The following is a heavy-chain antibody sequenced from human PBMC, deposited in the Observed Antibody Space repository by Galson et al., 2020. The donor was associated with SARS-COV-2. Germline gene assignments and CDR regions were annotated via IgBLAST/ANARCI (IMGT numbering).Heavy chain of an antibody. CDR3: ITDRPGGVWFSGGVAFDV. Sequence: GGSLRLSCAASGFTFSNAWMSWVRQAPGKGLEWVGRTKTNTDGGTTDYATPVKDRFSISRDDSKNTLHLQMNSLKTEDTGVYYCITDRPGGVWFSGGVAFDVWGQGTTVTVSS. CDR1: GFTFSNAW. D-gene: IGHD3-10*01. J-gene: IGHJ3*01. V-gene: IGHV3-15*01. CDR2: TKTNTDGGTT.